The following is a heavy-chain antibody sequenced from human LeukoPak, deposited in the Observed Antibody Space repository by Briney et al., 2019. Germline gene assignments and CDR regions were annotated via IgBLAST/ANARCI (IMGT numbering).Heavy chain of an antibody. J-gene: IGHJ4*02. Sequence: PGGSLRLSCAASGFTFSSYAMHWVRQAPGKGLEWVAVISYDGSKKYYADAVKGRFTISRDNSKNTLYLQMKSLRAEDTAVYYCARGYIYGYHYWGQGTLVTVSS. CDR3: ARGYIYGYHY. CDR1: GFTFSSYA. V-gene: IGHV3-30-3*01. CDR2: ISYDGSKK. D-gene: IGHD5-18*01.